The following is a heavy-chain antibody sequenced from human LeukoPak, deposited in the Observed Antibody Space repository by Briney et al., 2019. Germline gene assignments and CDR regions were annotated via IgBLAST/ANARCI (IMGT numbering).Heavy chain of an antibody. V-gene: IGHV3-30-3*01. CDR2: ISYGGSNK. Sequence: GGSLRLSCAASGFTFSSYAMHWVRQAPGEGREGVAVISYGGSNKYYGDSVKGRFTISRDNSKDTLYLKMDSLRAEDTAVYSCARSPSSSAGGYFDYWGQGALVTVSS. J-gene: IGHJ4*02. CDR1: GFTFSSYA. D-gene: IGHD6-6*01. CDR3: ARSPSSSAGGYFDY.